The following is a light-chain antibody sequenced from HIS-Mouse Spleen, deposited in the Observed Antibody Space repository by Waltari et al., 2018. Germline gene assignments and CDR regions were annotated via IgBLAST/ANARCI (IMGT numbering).Light chain of an antibody. CDR3: QQYYSTPFT. J-gene: IGKJ3*01. CDR2: WAS. V-gene: IGKV4-1*01. CDR1: QSVLYSSNNKKY. Sequence: DIVMTQSPDSLAMSLGERATINCKSSQSVLYSSNNKKYLAWYQQKPGQPPKLLIYWASTRECGVPDRFSGSGSGTDFTLTISSVQAEDEAVYYCQQYYSTPFTFGPGTKVDI.